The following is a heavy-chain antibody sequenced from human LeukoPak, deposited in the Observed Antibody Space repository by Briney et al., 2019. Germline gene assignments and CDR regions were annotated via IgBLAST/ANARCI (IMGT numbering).Heavy chain of an antibody. J-gene: IGHJ6*02. CDR1: GYSFTSYW. Sequence: GESLKISCKGSGYSFTSYWIGWVRQMPGKGLEWMGIIYPGDSDTRYSPSFQGRVTISADKSISTAYLQWSSLKASDTAMYYCARDRYYGSGSYTQQYYYYGMDVWGQGTTVTVSS. CDR2: IYPGDSDT. D-gene: IGHD3-10*01. V-gene: IGHV5-51*01. CDR3: ARDRYYGSGSYTQQYYYYGMDV.